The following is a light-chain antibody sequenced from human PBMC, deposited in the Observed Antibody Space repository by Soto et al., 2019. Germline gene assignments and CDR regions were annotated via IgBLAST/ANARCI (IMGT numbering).Light chain of an antibody. V-gene: IGKV3-11*01. CDR1: QSVSSY. Sequence: EIVLTQSPATLSLSPGERATLSCRASQSVSSYLAWYQQKPGQAPRLLIYDASNRATGIPARFSGSGSGTDFTLTISSRAPEDFAVYYCQQRSNWPLTFGGGTKVELK. J-gene: IGKJ4*01. CDR2: DAS. CDR3: QQRSNWPLT.